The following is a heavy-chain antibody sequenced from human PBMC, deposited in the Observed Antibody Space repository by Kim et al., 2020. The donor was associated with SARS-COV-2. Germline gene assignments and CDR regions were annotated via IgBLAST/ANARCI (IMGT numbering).Heavy chain of an antibody. J-gene: IGHJ4*02. CDR2: IYYSGST. Sequence: SETLSLTCTVSGGSISNYYWSWIRQPPGKGLEWIGYIYYSGSTNYNPSLKSRVTISLDMSTNQFSLKVSSVSAADTAVYYCARGSYHFDYWGQGTLVIVSS. CDR1: GGSISNYY. CDR3: ARGSYHFDY. V-gene: IGHV4-59*01.